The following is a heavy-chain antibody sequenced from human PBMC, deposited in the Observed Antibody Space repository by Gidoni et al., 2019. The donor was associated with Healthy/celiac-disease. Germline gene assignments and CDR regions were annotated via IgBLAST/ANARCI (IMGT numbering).Heavy chain of an antibody. D-gene: IGHD5-12*01. J-gene: IGHJ1*01. CDR1: GFTFRSYG. V-gene: IGHV3-30*18. CDR3: AKAGTRGDGYVEH. CDR2: ISYDGSNK. Sequence: QVQLVESGGGVVQPGRSLRLSCAASGFTFRSYGMHWVRQAPGKGLEWVAVISYDGSNKYYADSVKGRFTISRDNSKNTLYLQMNSLRAEDTAVYYCAKAGTRGDGYVEHWGQGTLVTVSS.